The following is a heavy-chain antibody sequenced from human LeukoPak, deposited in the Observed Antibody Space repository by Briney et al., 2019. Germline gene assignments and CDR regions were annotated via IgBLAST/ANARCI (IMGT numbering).Heavy chain of an antibody. D-gene: IGHD3-22*01. CDR1: GFTFSDYG. CDR2: ISHRSSAI. V-gene: IGHV3-48*02. CDR3: ARASRSGYDY. J-gene: IGHJ4*02. Sequence: GGSLRLSCAASGFTFSDYGMNWVRQAPGKGLEWLSYISHRSSAIYYAASVKGRFTTSRDNAKNSLYLQVNSLRDEDTAVYYCARASRSGYDYWGQGTLVTVSS.